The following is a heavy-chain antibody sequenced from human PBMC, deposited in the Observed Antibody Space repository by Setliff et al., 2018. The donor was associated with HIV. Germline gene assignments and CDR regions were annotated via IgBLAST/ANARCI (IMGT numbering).Heavy chain of an antibody. CDR1: GASISNSNSY. D-gene: IGHD4-17*01. CDR3: ARTPKGDYGDYESVGYFDY. Sequence: SETLSLTCTVYGASISNSNSYWGWIRQPPGKRLEWLGSIYSSGSPSYNPSLKSRLTISVDTSKDQFSLKLSSVTAADTAVYYCARTPKGDYGDYESVGYFDYWGQGTLVTVSS. CDR2: IYSSGSP. J-gene: IGHJ4*02. V-gene: IGHV4-39*07.